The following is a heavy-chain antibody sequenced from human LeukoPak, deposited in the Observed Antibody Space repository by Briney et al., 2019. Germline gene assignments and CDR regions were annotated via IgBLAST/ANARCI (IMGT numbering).Heavy chain of an antibody. D-gene: IGHD6-6*01. CDR3: ARHIGSSSSVAYY. J-gene: IGHJ4*02. CDR2: IYYSGST. Sequence: SETLSLTCTVSGGSTSSYYWSWIRQPPGKGLEWIGYIYYSGSTNYNPSLKSRVTISVDTSKNQFSLKLSSVTAADTAVYYCARHIGSSSSVAYYWGQGTLVTVSS. V-gene: IGHV4-59*08. CDR1: GGSTSSYY.